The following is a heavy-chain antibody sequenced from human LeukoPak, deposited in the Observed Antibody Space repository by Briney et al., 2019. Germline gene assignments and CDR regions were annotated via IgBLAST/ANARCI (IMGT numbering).Heavy chain of an antibody. CDR1: GGSFSGYY. V-gene: IGHV4-34*01. D-gene: IGHD3-3*01. Sequence: PSETLSLTCAVYGGSFSGYYWSWIRQPPGKGLEWIGEINHSGSTNYNPSLKSRVTISVDTSKNQFSLKLSSVTAADTAVYYCARIGYDFWSGYSIPKYYYGMDVWGQGTTVTVSS. CDR2: INHSGST. CDR3: ARIGYDFWSGYSIPKYYYGMDV. J-gene: IGHJ6*02.